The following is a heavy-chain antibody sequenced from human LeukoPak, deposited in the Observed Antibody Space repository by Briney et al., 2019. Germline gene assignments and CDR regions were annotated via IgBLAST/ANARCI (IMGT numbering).Heavy chain of an antibody. Sequence: SETLSLTCTVSGGSLSSGDYYWSWIRQPPGKGLEWIGYISHSGGTYYNPSLQSRPTISVGTSKNQFSLKLSSVTAADTAVYYCARSIPDAGDYYYYTMDVWGQGTTVTVSS. CDR1: GGSLSSGDYY. CDR3: ARSIPDAGDYYYYTMDV. J-gene: IGHJ6*02. V-gene: IGHV4-30-4*01. D-gene: IGHD1-14*01. CDR2: ISHSGGT.